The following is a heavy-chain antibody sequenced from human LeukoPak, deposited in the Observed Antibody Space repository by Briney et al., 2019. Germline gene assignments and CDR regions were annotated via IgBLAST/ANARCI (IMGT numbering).Heavy chain of an antibody. CDR1: GGTFSSYA. J-gene: IGHJ5*02. CDR2: IIPIFGTA. D-gene: IGHD2-15*01. Sequence: ASVKVSCKASGGTFSSYAISWVRQAPGQGLEWMGGIIPIFGTANYAQKFQGRVTITADESTSTAYMELSSLRSEDTAVYYCARLGGNCSGGSCYFDQRWFDPWGQGTLVTVSS. V-gene: IGHV1-69*13. CDR3: ARLGGNCSGGSCYFDQRWFDP.